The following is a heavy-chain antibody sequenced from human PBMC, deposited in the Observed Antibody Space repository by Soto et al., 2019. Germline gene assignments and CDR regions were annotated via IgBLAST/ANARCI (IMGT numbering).Heavy chain of an antibody. CDR3: ARRHGDYVIDYYYMDV. D-gene: IGHD4-17*01. V-gene: IGHV4-59*08. J-gene: IGHJ6*03. CDR1: GGSISSYY. CDR2: IYYSGST. Sequence: QVQLQESGPGLVKPSETLSLTCTVSGGSISSYYWSWIRQPPGKGLEWIGYIYYSGSTNYNPSLKSRVTISVDTSKNQFSLKLSSVTAADTAVYYCARRHGDYVIDYYYMDVWGKGTTVTVSS.